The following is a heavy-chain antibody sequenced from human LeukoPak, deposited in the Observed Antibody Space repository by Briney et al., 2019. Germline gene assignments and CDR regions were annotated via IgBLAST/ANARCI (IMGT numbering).Heavy chain of an antibody. CDR1: GGSISSGNYY. CDR2: INHSGST. CDR3: ARGKVAARRGVAFDI. V-gene: IGHV4-39*07. Sequence: SETLSLTCTVSGGSISSGNYYWSWIRQPPGKGLEWIGEINHSGSTNYNPSLKSRVTISVDTSKNQFSLKLSSVTAADTAVYYCARGKVAARRGVAFDIWGQGTMVTVSS. D-gene: IGHD6-6*01. J-gene: IGHJ3*02.